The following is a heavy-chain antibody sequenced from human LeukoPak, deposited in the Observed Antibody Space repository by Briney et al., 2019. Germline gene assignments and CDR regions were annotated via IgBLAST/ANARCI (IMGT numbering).Heavy chain of an antibody. CDR1: GGSFSGYY. V-gene: IGHV4-59*01. CDR2: IYYSGST. D-gene: IGHD5-18*01. CDR3: ARDHTAMGVDY. J-gene: IGHJ4*02. Sequence: PSETLSLTCAVYGGSFSGYYWSWIRQPPGKGLEWIGYIYYSGSTNYNPSLKSRVTISVDTSKNQFSLKLSSVTAADTAVYYCARDHTAMGVDYWGQGTLVTVSS.